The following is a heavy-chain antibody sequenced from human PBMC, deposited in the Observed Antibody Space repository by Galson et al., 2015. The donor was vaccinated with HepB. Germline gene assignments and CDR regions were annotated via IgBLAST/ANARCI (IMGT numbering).Heavy chain of an antibody. D-gene: IGHD2-2*01. CDR2: TTHYGRT. CDR3: ARVVDIKFQLLSVPYYFDY. Sequence: LSLTCAVYGGSFSGYFWSWIRQSPGKGLEWIGETTHYGRTNYNPSLKSRVTIPVDTSKNQISLKLGSATAADTAVYYCARVVDIKFQLLSVPYYFDYWGQGTLATVSS. J-gene: IGHJ4*02. V-gene: IGHV4-34*01. CDR1: GGSFSGYF.